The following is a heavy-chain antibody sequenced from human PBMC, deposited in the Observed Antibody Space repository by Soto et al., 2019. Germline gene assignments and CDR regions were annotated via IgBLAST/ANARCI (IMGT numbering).Heavy chain of an antibody. D-gene: IGHD3-10*01. CDR1: GFDFRGDL. CDR3: VRGRWLPPLDH. V-gene: IGHV3-33*01. CDR2: VWYYGSNK. Sequence: QVHLEEAGGGVVQPGGSLRLSCVASGFDFRGDLMHWVRQAPGKGLEWVAYVWYYGSNKMYAASVQGRFTISRDNFKNTLYLQMNSLSDDDTAVYYCVRGRWLPPLDHWGQGTLVTVSS. J-gene: IGHJ4*02.